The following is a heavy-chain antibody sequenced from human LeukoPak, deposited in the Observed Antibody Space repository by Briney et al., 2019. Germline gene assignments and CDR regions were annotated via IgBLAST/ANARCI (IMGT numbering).Heavy chain of an antibody. CDR1: GGTFSSYA. Sequence: ASVKVSCKASGGTFSSYAISWVRQAPGQGLEWMGWISAYNGNTNYAQKLQGRVTMTTDTSTSTAYMELRSLRSDDTAVYYCARDWAYDSSGPSDYWGQGTLVTVSS. CDR2: ISAYNGNT. J-gene: IGHJ4*02. CDR3: ARDWAYDSSGPSDY. V-gene: IGHV1-18*01. D-gene: IGHD3-22*01.